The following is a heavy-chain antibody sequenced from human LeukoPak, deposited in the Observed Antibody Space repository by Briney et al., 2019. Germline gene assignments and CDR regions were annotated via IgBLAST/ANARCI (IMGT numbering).Heavy chain of an antibody. CDR1: GYTFTTYT. D-gene: IGHD6-13*01. J-gene: IGHJ3*02. Sequence: APVKVFYKASGYTFTTYTISWVRQAPGQGLEWMGWISPYNGNTNYAQKLQGRVTMTTDTSTSTAYMELRSLRSDDTAVYYCAREEGAPIAAANIWGLGTMVTVSS. CDR3: AREEGAPIAAANI. CDR2: ISPYNGNT. V-gene: IGHV1-18*04.